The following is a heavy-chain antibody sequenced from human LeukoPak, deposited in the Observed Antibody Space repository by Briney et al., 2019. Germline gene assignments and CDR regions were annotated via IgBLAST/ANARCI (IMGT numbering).Heavy chain of an antibody. CDR2: VKYDESGK. J-gene: IGHJ4*02. Sequence: GGSLRLSCEASGFTFSTQGMHWVRQPPGKGLEWVAVVKYDESGKYYGDSVKGRFTIFRDNSKNTLFLQMNSLTEDDTAIYYCAKDGGKTTLRNIFDSWGQGTLVTVSS. D-gene: IGHD1-14*01. CDR3: AKDGGKTTLRNIFDS. CDR1: GFTFSTQG. V-gene: IGHV3-30*18.